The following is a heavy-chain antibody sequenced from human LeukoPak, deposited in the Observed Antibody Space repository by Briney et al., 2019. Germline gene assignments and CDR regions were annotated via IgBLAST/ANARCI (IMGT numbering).Heavy chain of an antibody. Sequence: SETLSLTCAVYGGSFSGYYWSWLRQPPGKGLEWIGEINHSGSTNYNPSLKSRVTISVDTSKNQFSLKLSSVTAADTAVYYCARLRLGYCSSTSCHLVSDYYGMDVWGKGTTVTVSS. J-gene: IGHJ6*04. D-gene: IGHD2-2*01. CDR2: INHSGST. CDR3: ARLRLGYCSSTSCHLVSDYYGMDV. CDR1: GGSFSGYY. V-gene: IGHV4-34*01.